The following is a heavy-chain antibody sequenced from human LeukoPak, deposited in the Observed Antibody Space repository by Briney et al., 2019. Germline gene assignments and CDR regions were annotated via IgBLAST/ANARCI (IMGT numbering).Heavy chain of an antibody. J-gene: IGHJ3*02. D-gene: IGHD1-26*01. CDR3: ASRQWELGAFDI. V-gene: IGHV1-46*01. CDR2: INPNGGFT. Sequence: ASVKVFCKASGYSFSTHLMHWVRQAPGQGLEWMGIINPNGGFTSYAQNLQGRVTVTRDLSTSTVYMELSDLRSEDTAVYYCASRQWELGAFDIWGQGTMVTVSS. CDR1: GYSFSTHL.